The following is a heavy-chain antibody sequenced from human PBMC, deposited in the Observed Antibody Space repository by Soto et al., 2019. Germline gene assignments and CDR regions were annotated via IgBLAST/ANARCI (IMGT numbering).Heavy chain of an antibody. CDR1: GGSINSCDYA. CDR2: IYHSGST. CDR3: AGTRIAASGGGLEG. J-gene: IGHJ6*02. V-gene: IGHV4-30-2*01. D-gene: IGHD6-13*01. Sequence: LQLQESGSGLVKPSQTLSLTCGVSGGSINSCDYAWSWIRPPPGKGLEWMGYIYHSGSTYYNPSLTSRVTILVDRSTNQVSLKLSAVTAADTAVYYCAGTRIAASGGGLEGWGPGTTVTVSS.